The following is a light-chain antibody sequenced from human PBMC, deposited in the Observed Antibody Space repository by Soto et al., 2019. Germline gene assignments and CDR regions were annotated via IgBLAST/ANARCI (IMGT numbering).Light chain of an antibody. J-gene: IGKJ2*01. CDR3: QEYNSHSRYT. CDR1: QSISSW. Sequence: DIQMTQSPSTLSASVGDRVTITCRASQSISSWLAWYQQKPGKAPKLLIYKASSLESGVPSRFSGSGSGTEFTLTISSRQPDDYATYYCQEYNSHSRYTFGQGTKLEIK. V-gene: IGKV1-5*03. CDR2: KAS.